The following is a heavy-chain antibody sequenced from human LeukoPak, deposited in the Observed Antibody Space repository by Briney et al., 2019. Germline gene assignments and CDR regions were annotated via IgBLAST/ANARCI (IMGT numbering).Heavy chain of an antibody. CDR2: ISSSSSYI. V-gene: IGHV3-21*01. CDR1: GFTFSSYS. J-gene: IGHJ4*02. D-gene: IGHD4-23*01. Sequence: PGGSLRLSCAASGFTFSSYSMNWVRQAPGKGLEWVSSISSSSSYIYYADSVKGRFTISRDNARNTLYLQINTLRAEDTAVYYCARDLGRDGGPFNWGQGTLVTVSS. CDR3: ARDLGRDGGPFN.